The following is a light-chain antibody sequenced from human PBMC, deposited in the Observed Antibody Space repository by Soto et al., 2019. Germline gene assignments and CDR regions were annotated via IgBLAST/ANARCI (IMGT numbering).Light chain of an antibody. V-gene: IGKV3-15*01. Sequence: EIVMTQSPDTLSVSPGESATLSCRARQSISNNLAWYQQKPGQAPRLLLYGASTRTTGIPARFSGSGSGTEFTLTLSSLQSEDFAVYYCQQYNNWPYTFDQGTKLEI. CDR2: GAS. CDR3: QQYNNWPYT. J-gene: IGKJ2*01. CDR1: QSISNN.